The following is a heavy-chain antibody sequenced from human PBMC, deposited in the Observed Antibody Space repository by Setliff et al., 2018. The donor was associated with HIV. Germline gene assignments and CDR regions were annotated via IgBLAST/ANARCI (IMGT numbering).Heavy chain of an antibody. CDR3: ARDGRHYYDSSGYYTYYMDV. Sequence: GSLRLSCEVTGFTFENYWMSWVRQAPGKGLEWVANINQGGTEKNYVDSVTGRFTISRDSSKRSLHLQMNNLGVEDTAVYYCARDGRHYYDSSGYYTYYMDVWGKGTTVTVSS. J-gene: IGHJ6*03. V-gene: IGHV3-7*01. CDR2: INQGGTEK. D-gene: IGHD3-22*01. CDR1: GFTFENYW.